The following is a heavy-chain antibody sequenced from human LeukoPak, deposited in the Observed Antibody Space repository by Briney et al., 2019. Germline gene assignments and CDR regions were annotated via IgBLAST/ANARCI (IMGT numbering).Heavy chain of an antibody. CDR3: STDPRLLIY. D-gene: IGHD2-8*01. CDR2: ISSSGSTI. J-gene: IGHJ4*01. V-gene: IGHV3-11*01. CDR1: GFTFSDCY. Sequence: PGGSLRLSCAASGFTFSDCYMSWIRQAPGKGLEWVSYISSSGSTIYYADSVKGRFTISRDNAKNSLYLQMNSLRPDDTALYYCSTDPRLLIYWGHGTLVTVSS.